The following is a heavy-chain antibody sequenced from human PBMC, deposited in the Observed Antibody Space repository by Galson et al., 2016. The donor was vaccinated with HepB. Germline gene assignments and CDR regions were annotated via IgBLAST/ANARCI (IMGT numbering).Heavy chain of an antibody. V-gene: IGHV3-66*01. J-gene: IGHJ4*02. Sequence: SLRLSCAASGFSVTENFMNWIRQAPGKGLEWVAVMYTGGLTDYAEAVKGRFTISRDYSKNSVDLQMQRLRGAATAVYYCARSRDSTRYYPNYFDFWGRGTLVTVSS. CDR1: GFSVTENF. D-gene: IGHD2-2*01. CDR3: ARSRDSTRYYPNYFDF. CDR2: MYTGGLT.